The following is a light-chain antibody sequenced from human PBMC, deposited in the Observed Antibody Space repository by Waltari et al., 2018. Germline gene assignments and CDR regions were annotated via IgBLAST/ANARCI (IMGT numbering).Light chain of an antibody. Sequence: EFVLTQSPDTLSLSPGGRATLSCRTSQSLSRGRLAWYQQKPGQAPRLLIYAASSRATGIPDRFSGSGSGTDFSLTISRVEPEDVAVYYCQQYSSSVMYTFGQGTKLEIQ. V-gene: IGKV3-20*01. CDR1: QSLSRGR. CDR2: AAS. CDR3: QQYSSSVMYT. J-gene: IGKJ2*01.